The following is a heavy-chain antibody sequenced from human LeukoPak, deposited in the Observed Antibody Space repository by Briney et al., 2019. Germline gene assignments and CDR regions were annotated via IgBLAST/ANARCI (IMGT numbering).Heavy chain of an antibody. V-gene: IGHV3-23*01. CDR2: ISGSGGST. J-gene: IGHJ6*02. CDR1: GFTFSSYA. Sequence: GGSLRLACAASGFTFSSYAMSWVRQAPGKGLEWVSAISGSGGSTYYADSVKGRFTISRDNSKNTLYLQMNSLRAEDTAVYYCAKDRPDTPYCYYGMDVWGQGTTVTVSS. CDR3: AKDRPDTPYCYYGMDV.